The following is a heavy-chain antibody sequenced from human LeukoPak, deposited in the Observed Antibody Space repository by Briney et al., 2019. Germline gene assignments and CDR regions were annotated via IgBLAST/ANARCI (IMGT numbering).Heavy chain of an antibody. Sequence: GASLRLSCAASGFTVHSNYMSWVRQAPVKGLEWVSVIDRSGVTHCADSVKGRFTISRDNSKNTLYLQMNSLRAEDTGVYYCAKDLRAHPLRPNWLDPWGQGTRVTVST. CDR2: IDRSGVT. CDR3: AKDLRAHPLRPNWLDP. V-gene: IGHV3-53*01. CDR1: GFTVHSNY. J-gene: IGHJ5*02. D-gene: IGHD2-21*01.